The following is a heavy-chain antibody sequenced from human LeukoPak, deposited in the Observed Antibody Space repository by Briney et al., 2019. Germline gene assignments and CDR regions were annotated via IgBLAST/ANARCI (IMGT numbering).Heavy chain of an antibody. D-gene: IGHD3-10*01. CDR3: ARHRSSGSYQAFDY. CDR2: INWNGGST. V-gene: IGHV3-20*04. Sequence: GGSLRLSCAASGFTFDDYGMSWVRQAPGKGLEWVSGINWNGGSTAYADSVKGRFTISRDNAMNSLYLQMNSLRAEDTALYYCARHRSSGSYQAFDYWGQGTLVSVSS. J-gene: IGHJ4*02. CDR1: GFTFDDYG.